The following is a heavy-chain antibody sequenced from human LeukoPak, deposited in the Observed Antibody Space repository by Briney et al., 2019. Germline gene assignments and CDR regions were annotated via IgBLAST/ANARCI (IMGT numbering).Heavy chain of an antibody. J-gene: IGHJ4*02. CDR1: GFTFSSYA. CDR3: AKSIVGVTILFDY. D-gene: IGHD1-26*01. CDR2: ISGSGGST. Sequence: WESLRLTCAASGFTFSSYAMSWVRQAPGKGLEWVSTISGSGGSTYYADSVKGRFTISRDNSKNTLYLQMNSLRAEDTAVYYCAKSIVGVTILFDYWGQGTLVAVSS. V-gene: IGHV3-23*01.